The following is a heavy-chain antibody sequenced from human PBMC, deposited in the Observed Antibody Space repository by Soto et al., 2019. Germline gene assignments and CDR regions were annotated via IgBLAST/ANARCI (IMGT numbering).Heavy chain of an antibody. CDR1: GGSISRYY. Sequence: LSLTCTVSGGSISRYYWSWIRQPPGKGLEWIGYIYYSGSTNYNPSLKSRVTISVDTSKNQFSLKLSSVTAADTAVYYCARKNSGSYSGLDYWGQGTLVTVSS. J-gene: IGHJ4*02. CDR2: IYYSGST. V-gene: IGHV4-59*01. CDR3: ARKNSGSYSGLDY. D-gene: IGHD1-26*01.